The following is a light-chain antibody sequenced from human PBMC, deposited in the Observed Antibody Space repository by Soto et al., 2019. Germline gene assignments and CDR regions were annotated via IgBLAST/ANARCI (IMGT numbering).Light chain of an antibody. V-gene: IGLV1-51*01. CDR1: SFNIANNY. CDR2: DTN. J-gene: IGLJ1*01. CDR3: GSWDSSLSAYV. Sequence: QSVLTQPPSVSAAPGQKVTISCSGSSFNIANNYVSWYQQLPGTAPKLLIYDTNKRPSGIPGRFSGSESGTSATLGITGLQTGDEADYYCGSWDSSLSAYVFGTGTKVTVL.